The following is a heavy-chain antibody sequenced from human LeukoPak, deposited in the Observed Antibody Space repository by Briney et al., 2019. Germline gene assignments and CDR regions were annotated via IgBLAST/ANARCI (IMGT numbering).Heavy chain of an antibody. J-gene: IGHJ4*02. V-gene: IGHV4-39*07. CDR2: IYYSGST. D-gene: IGHD1-14*01. CDR3: ARVSSGNRANYYFDY. Sequence: PSETLSLTCTVSGGSIGSSSYYWGWIRQPPGKGLNWIGSIYYSGSTYYNPSLKSRVTISVDKSKNQFSLKLSSVTAADTAVYYCARVSSGNRANYYFDYWGQGTLVTVSS. CDR1: GGSIGSSSYY.